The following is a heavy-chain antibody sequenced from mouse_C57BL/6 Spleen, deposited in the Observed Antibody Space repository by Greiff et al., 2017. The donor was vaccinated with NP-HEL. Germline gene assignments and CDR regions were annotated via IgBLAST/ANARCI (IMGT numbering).Heavy chain of an antibody. D-gene: IGHD2-1*01. CDR3: SSREDYGNPFHWYFDV. V-gene: IGHV5-17*01. Sequence: VQLKESGGGLVKPGGSLKLSCAASGFTFSDYGMHWVRQAPEKGLEWVAYISSGSSTIYYADTVKSRFTISRDNAKNTLFLQMTSLRSEDTAMYYCSSREDYGNPFHWYFDVWGTGTTVTVSS. CDR1: GFTFSDYG. J-gene: IGHJ1*03. CDR2: ISSGSSTI.